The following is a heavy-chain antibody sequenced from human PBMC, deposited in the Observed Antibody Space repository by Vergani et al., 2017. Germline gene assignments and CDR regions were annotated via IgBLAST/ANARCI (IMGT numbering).Heavy chain of an antibody. D-gene: IGHD3-3*01. Sequence: EVQLLESGGGLVQPGGSLRLSCAASGFTFSSCAMSWVRQAPGKGLEWVSAISGSGGSTYYADSVKGRFTISRDNSKNTLYLQMNSLRAEDTAVYYCAKDLTYFWSGPDAFDIWGQGTMVTVSS. V-gene: IGHV3-23*01. J-gene: IGHJ3*02. CDR1: GFTFSSCA. CDR3: AKDLTYFWSGPDAFDI. CDR2: ISGSGGST.